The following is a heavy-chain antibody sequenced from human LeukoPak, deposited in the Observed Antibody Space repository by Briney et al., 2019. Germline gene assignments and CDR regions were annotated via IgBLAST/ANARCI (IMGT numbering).Heavy chain of an antibody. Sequence: GESLKISCKGSGYSFTSYWIGWVRQMPGKGLEWMGIIYPGDSDTRYSPSSQGQVTISADKSISTAYLQWSSLKASDTAMYYCARQYNWNDGFTPGSRYYFDYWGQGTLVTVSS. V-gene: IGHV5-51*01. CDR1: GYSFTSYW. CDR2: IYPGDSDT. J-gene: IGHJ4*02. D-gene: IGHD1-1*01. CDR3: ARQYNWNDGFTPGSRYYFDY.